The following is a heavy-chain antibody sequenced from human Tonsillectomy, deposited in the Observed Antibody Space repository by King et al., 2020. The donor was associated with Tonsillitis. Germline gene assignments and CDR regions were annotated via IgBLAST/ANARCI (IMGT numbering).Heavy chain of an antibody. CDR2: INSDGNRT. CDR1: GFTFSKYL. V-gene: IGHV3-74*01. Sequence: EVQLVESGGGLVQPGGSLRLSCAASGFTFSKYLFHWVRQAPGKGLVWVARINSDGNRTGYADSVRGRFTISRDNAKNTLYLQMNSLRVEDTAVYSCVRVFSGFDMSFAAESGGQGTLATVSA. D-gene: IGHD3/OR15-3a*01. CDR3: VRVFSGFDMSFAAES. J-gene: IGHJ4*02.